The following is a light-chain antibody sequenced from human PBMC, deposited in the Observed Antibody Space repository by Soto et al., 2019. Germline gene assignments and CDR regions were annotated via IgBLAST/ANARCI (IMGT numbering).Light chain of an antibody. CDR1: SSDVGGYNY. J-gene: IGLJ7*01. CDR3: SSYTSSSTVI. Sequence: QSALTQPASVSGSRGQSITISCTGTSSDVGGYNYVSWYQQHPGKVPKLMIYDVSNRPSGVSNRFSGSKSGNTASLTISGLQAEDEADCYCSSYTSSSTVIFGGGTQLTVL. CDR2: DVS. V-gene: IGLV2-14*03.